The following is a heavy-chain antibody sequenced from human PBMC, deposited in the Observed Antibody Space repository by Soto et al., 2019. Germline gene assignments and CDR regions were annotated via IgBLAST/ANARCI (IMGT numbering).Heavy chain of an antibody. CDR3: ARDNSGCSDSDCYLSGWFDP. D-gene: IGHD3-22*01. CDR1: GGSISSGAYS. Sequence: QLQLRESGAGLVKPSETLSLTCTVSGGSISSGAYSWAWIRQSPGRGLEWLGFMYQSGSTYYSPFLGIRVTISIDRYKNHMSLSLRSVIAADAAVYFCARDNSGCSDSDCYLSGWFDPWGQGTLVTVSS. V-gene: IGHV4-30-2*06. CDR2: MYQSGST. J-gene: IGHJ5*02.